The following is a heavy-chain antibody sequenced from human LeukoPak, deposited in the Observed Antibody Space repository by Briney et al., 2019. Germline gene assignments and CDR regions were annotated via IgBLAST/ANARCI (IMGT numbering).Heavy chain of an antibody. D-gene: IGHD5-18*01. CDR2: IYYSGST. V-gene: IGHV4-39*01. J-gene: IGHJ4*02. Sequence: SETLSLTCTVSDGSISSSSYYWGWIRQPPGKGLEWIGSIYYSGSTYYNPSPKSRVTISVDTSKNQFSLKLSSVTAADTAVYYCARSRGYSYGPVDYWGQGTLVTVSS. CDR3: ARSRGYSYGPVDY. CDR1: DGSISSSSYY.